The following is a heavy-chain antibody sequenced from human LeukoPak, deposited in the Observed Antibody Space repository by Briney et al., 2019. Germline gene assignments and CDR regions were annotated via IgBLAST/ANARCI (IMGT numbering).Heavy chain of an antibody. CDR3: ARRPPYYGSGSYYNGWFDP. V-gene: IGHV4-59*12. CDR1: GGSISSYY. D-gene: IGHD3-10*01. J-gene: IGHJ5*02. CDR2: IYYSGST. Sequence: SETLSLTCTVSGGSISSYYWSWIRQPPGKGLEWIGYIYYSGSTNYNPSLKSRVTMSIDTSKNQFSLKLTSVTAADTAVYYCARRPPYYGSGSYYNGWFDPWGQGTLVTVSS.